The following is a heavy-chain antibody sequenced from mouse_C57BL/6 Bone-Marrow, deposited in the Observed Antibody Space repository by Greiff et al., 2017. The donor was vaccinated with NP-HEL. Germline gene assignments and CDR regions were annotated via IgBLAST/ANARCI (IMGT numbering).Heavy chain of an antibody. V-gene: IGHV5-4*03. CDR3: AKYDYDEFAY. Sequence: DVKLVESGGGLVKPGGSLKLSCAASGFTFSSYAMSWVRQTPEKRLEWVATISDGGSYTYYPDNVKGRFTISRDNAKNNLYLQMSHLKSEDTAMYYCAKYDYDEFAYWGQGTLVTVSA. CDR2: ISDGGSYT. J-gene: IGHJ3*01. D-gene: IGHD2-4*01. CDR1: GFTFSSYA.